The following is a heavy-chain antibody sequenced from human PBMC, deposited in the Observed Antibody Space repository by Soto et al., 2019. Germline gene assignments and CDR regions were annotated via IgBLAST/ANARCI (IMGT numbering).Heavy chain of an antibody. CDR2: ISVNNGKT. CDR3: ARDGNWNYEH. D-gene: IGHD1-7*01. Sequence: QVQLLQSGAEVKKPGASVRVSCKASGYTFANYGISWVRQAPGQGLEWMGWISVNNGKTHYAQKLQGSVTMTADTSTSTAYMELRSLRSDDTAMYYCARDGNWNYEHWGQGTLVTVSS. V-gene: IGHV1-18*04. J-gene: IGHJ4*02. CDR1: GYTFANYG.